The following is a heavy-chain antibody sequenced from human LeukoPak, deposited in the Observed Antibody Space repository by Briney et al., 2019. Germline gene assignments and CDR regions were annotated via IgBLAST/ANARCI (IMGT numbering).Heavy chain of an antibody. D-gene: IGHD4-11*01. CDR1: GFTFSSYW. Sequence: PGGSLRLSCAASGFTFSSYWMSWVRQAPGKGLEWVANIKQDGSEKYYVDSVKGRFTISRDNAKNSLYLQMNSLRAEDTAVYYCARDGHPFYSNYAFDYWGQGTLVTVSS. CDR2: IKQDGSEK. V-gene: IGHV3-7*01. CDR3: ARDGHPFYSNYAFDY. J-gene: IGHJ4*02.